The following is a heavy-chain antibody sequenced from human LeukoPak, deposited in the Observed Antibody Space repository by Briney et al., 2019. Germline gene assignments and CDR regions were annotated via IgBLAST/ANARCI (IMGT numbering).Heavy chain of an antibody. D-gene: IGHD1-26*01. V-gene: IGHV1-69*04. Sequence: GASVKVSCKASGGTFSSYAISRVRQAPGQGLEWMGRIIPILGIANYAQKFQGRVTITADKSTSTAYMELSSLRSEDTAVYYCARDPRGSYSDYWGQGTLVTVSS. J-gene: IGHJ4*02. CDR1: GGTFSSYA. CDR2: IIPILGIA. CDR3: ARDPRGSYSDY.